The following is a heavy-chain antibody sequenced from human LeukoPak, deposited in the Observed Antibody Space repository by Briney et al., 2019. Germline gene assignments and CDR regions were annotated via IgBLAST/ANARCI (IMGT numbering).Heavy chain of an antibody. D-gene: IGHD3-22*01. CDR3: AKIRFYYDSSFDYWYFDL. J-gene: IGHJ2*01. V-gene: IGHV3-23*01. CDR1: GFTFSSYA. Sequence: GGSLRLSCAASGFTFSSYAMSWVRQAPGKGLEWVSAISGSGGSTYYADSVKGRFTISRDNSKNTLYLQINSLRAEDAAIYYCAKIRFYYDSSFDYWYFDLWGRGTLVTVSS. CDR2: ISGSGGST.